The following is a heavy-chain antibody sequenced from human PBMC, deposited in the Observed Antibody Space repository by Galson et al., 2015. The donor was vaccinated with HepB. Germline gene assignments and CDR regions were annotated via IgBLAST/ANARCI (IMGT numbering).Heavy chain of an antibody. CDR3: ARLGRVYYGSGSYP. CDR2: IYYSGST. J-gene: IGHJ5*02. Sequence: ETLSLTCTVSGGSISSSSYYWGWIRQPPGKGLEWIGSIYYSGSTYYNPSLKSRVTISVDTSKNQFSLKLSSVTAADTAVYYCARLGRVYYGSGSYPWGQETLVTVSS. CDR1: GGSISSSSYY. D-gene: IGHD3-10*01. V-gene: IGHV4-39*01.